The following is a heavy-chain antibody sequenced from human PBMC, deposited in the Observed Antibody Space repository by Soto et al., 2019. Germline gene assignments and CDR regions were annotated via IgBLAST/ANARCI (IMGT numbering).Heavy chain of an antibody. Sequence: GASVKVSCKASGYTFTSYAMHWVRQAPGQRLEWMGWINAGNGNTKYSQKFQGRVTITRDTSASTAYMELSSLRSEDTAVYYCAGELVAMVTHFNGIDYWGQGTLVTVSS. CDR3: AGELVAMVTHFNGIDY. CDR1: GYTFTSYA. CDR2: INAGNGNT. J-gene: IGHJ4*02. V-gene: IGHV1-3*01. D-gene: IGHD5-18*01.